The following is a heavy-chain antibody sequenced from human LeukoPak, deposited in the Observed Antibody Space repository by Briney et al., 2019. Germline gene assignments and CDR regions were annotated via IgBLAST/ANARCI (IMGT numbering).Heavy chain of an antibody. Sequence: GGSLRLSCAASGFTFSNYSMNWVRQAPGKGLEWVSYISSSSSTIYYADSVKGRFTISRDNAKNSLYLQMNSLRAEDTAVYYCARGIARTTPFFDYWGQGTLVTVSS. CDR3: ARGIARTTPFFDY. D-gene: IGHD1/OR15-1a*01. J-gene: IGHJ4*02. CDR2: ISSSSSTI. V-gene: IGHV3-48*01. CDR1: GFTFSNYS.